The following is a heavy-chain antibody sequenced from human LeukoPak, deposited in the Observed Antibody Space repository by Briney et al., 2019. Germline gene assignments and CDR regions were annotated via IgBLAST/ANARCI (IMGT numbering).Heavy chain of an antibody. CDR2: INPNSGGT. CDR3: ARTREVVVAADYFDY. V-gene: IGHV1-2*02. CDR1: GYTFTGYY. D-gene: IGHD2-15*01. J-gene: IGHJ4*02. Sequence: ASVKVSCKASGYTFTGYYMHWVRQAPGQGLEWKGWINPNSGGTNYAQKFQGRVTMTRDTSISTAYMELSRLRSDDTAVYYCARTREVVVAADYFDYWGQGTLVTVSS.